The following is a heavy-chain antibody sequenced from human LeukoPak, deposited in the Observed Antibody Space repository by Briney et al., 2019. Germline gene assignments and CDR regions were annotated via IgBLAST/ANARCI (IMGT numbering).Heavy chain of an antibody. CDR2: ISSSSSYI. V-gene: IGHV3-21*01. J-gene: IGHJ4*02. D-gene: IGHD3-10*01. CDR1: GFTFSSYS. CDR3: ARDPSSGSFDY. Sequence: GGSLRLSCAASGFTFSSYSMNWVRQAPGKGLEWVSSISSSSSYIYYADSVKGRFTISRDNAKNSLYLQMNSLSAEDTAVYYCARDPSSGSFDYWGQGTLVTVSS.